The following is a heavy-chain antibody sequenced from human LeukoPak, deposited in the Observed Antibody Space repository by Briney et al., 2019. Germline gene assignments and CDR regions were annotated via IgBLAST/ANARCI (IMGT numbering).Heavy chain of an antibody. J-gene: IGHJ4*02. CDR1: GGSISSYY. V-gene: IGHV4-4*09. CDR2: IYTSGST. D-gene: IGHD3-10*01. CDR3: ACLPDGGSGRARGSGWYYFDY. Sequence: PSETLSLTCTVSGGSISSYYWSWIRQPPGKGLEWIGYIYTSGSTNYNPSLKSRVTISVDTSKNQFSLKLSSVTAADTAVYYCACLPDGGSGRARGSGWYYFDYWGQGTLVTVSS.